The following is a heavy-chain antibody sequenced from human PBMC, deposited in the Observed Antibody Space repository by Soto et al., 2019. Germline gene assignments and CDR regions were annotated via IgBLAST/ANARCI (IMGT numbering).Heavy chain of an antibody. Sequence: ASVKVSCKASGDTFSSYAINWVRQAPGQGLEWMGGIIPMFGTAIYAQKFKGRVTITAGESTSTVYMELSSLRSEDTAVYYCARVGPAHYYDSSGYYSPLDYWGQGTLVTVSS. D-gene: IGHD3-22*01. CDR2: IIPMFGTA. V-gene: IGHV1-69*13. CDR1: GDTFSSYA. J-gene: IGHJ4*02. CDR3: ARVGPAHYYDSSGYYSPLDY.